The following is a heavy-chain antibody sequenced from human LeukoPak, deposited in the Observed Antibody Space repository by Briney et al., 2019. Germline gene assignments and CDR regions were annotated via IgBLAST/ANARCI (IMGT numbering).Heavy chain of an antibody. V-gene: IGHV4-4*07. CDR1: GGSITSYY. D-gene: IGHD5-12*01. Sequence: SETLSLTCSVSGGSITSYYWNWIRQPAGKGLEWIGRIYTSESTNYNPSLKSRVTMSVNTSKNQFSLRLDSVTAADTAIYYCARASSGYDPFDYWGQGTLVTVSS. CDR3: ARASSGYDPFDY. CDR2: IYTSEST. J-gene: IGHJ4*02.